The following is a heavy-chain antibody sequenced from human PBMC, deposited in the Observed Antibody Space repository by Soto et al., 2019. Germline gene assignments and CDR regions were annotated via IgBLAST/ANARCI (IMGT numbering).Heavy chain of an antibody. D-gene: IGHD6-19*01. CDR1: GGSFSTNE. CDR3: ARARYSSRWGTFDR. Sequence: QVHLEQSGAEVKKPGTSVKVSCKAYGGSFSTNEIDWVRQAPGQGLEWMGRIFPNVGTADYAQKFEGRLSIIADESTSTVFMELCRLISADTAVYFCARARYSSRWGTFDRWGQGTQVAVSS. J-gene: IGHJ4*02. CDR2: IFPNVGTA. V-gene: IGHV1-69*01.